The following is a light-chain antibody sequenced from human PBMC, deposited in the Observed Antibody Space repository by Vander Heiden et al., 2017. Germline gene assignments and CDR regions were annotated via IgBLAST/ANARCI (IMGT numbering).Light chain of an antibody. J-gene: IGKJ2*01. CDR1: QSISSY. V-gene: IGKV1-39*01. Sequence: DIDMTQSPSSLSVSVGDRVTITCRASQSISSYLNWFQKKPGSAPKLLIYAAVDRHTGVPARFSGSGTGTHFTLTIRSLQPEDFATYYCQQTYSAPQTFGQGTKLDI. CDR2: AAV. CDR3: QQTYSAPQT.